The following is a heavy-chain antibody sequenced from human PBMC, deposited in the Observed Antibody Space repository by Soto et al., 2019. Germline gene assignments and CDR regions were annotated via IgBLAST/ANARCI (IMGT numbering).Heavy chain of an antibody. CDR1: GYTFTSYG. D-gene: IGHD6-19*01. CDR3: ARDTWGKAVARANILGGNAFDI. V-gene: IGHV1-18*01. CDR2: ISAYNGNT. Sequence: ASVKVSCKASGYTFTSYGISWVRQAPGQGLEWMGWISAYNGNTNYAQKLQGRVTMTTDTSTSTAYMELRSLISDDTAVYDCARDTWGKAVARANILGGNAFDIWGQGTMVTVSS. J-gene: IGHJ3*02.